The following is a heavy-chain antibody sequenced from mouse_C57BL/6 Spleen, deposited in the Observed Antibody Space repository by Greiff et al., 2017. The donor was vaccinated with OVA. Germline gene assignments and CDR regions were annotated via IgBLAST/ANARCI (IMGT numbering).Heavy chain of an antibody. CDR2: IYPGDGDT. CDR1: GYAFSSSW. V-gene: IGHV1-82*01. J-gene: IGHJ2*01. D-gene: IGHD3-3*01. CDR3: ARGGDGYFDY. Sequence: QVQLKQSGPELVKPGASVKISCKASGYAFSSSWMNWVKQRPGKGLEWIGRIYPGDGDTNYNGKFKGKATLTADKSSSTAYMQLSSLTSEDSAVYFCARGGDGYFDYWGQGTTLTVSS.